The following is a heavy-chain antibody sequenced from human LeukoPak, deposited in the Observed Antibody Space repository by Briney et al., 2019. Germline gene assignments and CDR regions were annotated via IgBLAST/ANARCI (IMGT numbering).Heavy chain of an antibody. CDR1: GFTFNNYN. CDR3: AKNGDRGAYCTGGTCYPYFYYYMDV. D-gene: IGHD2-15*01. J-gene: IGHJ6*03. V-gene: IGHV3-21*04. CDR2: ITSSGTYI. Sequence: KPGGSLRLSCATSGFTFNNYNMNWVRQAPGRALEWVSSITSSGTYIFYADSVKGRFTISRDNAKNSLYLQMNSLRAEDTAIYYCAKNGDRGAYCTGGTCYPYFYYYMDVWGKGTTVTI.